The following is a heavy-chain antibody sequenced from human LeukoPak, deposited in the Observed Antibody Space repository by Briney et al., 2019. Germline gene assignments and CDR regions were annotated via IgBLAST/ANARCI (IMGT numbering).Heavy chain of an antibody. Sequence: ASVKVSCKASGYTFTSYGISGVRQAPGQGLEGMGWISAYKGNTNYAQRLQGRVTMTTDTSTRTAYMELRSLRSDDTAVYYCARGALSAMVRDPPDYWGQGTLVTVSS. J-gene: IGHJ4*02. V-gene: IGHV1-18*04. CDR1: GYTFTSYG. CDR3: ARGALSAMVRDPPDY. D-gene: IGHD3-10*01. CDR2: ISAYKGNT.